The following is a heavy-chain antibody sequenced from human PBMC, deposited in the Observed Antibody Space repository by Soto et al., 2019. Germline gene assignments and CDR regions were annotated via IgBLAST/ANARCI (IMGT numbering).Heavy chain of an antibody. D-gene: IGHD5-12*01. J-gene: IGHJ4*02. CDR2: IYDSGKT. CDR1: GRSINSVDYY. Sequence: QVQLQESGPGLVKPSQTLSLTCTVSGRSINSVDYYWSWIRQPPGKGLEWIGHIYDSGKTYSNPSLKSQVTRSVETSKSQCSLKLASVTAADTAVYYGARGPATDKVDFWGRGSLVAV. CDR3: ARGPATDKVDF. V-gene: IGHV4-30-4*01.